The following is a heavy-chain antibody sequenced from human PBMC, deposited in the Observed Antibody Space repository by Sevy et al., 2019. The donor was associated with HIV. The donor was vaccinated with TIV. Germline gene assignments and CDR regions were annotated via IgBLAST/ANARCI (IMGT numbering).Heavy chain of an antibody. V-gene: IGHV3-23*01. CDR2: ISGSGGST. CDR1: GFTFSTYA. D-gene: IGHD2-15*01. CDR3: AKGDRTFYGLDV. J-gene: IGHJ6*02. Sequence: GGSLRLSCAASGFTFSTYAMSWVRQAPGKGLEWVSAISGSGGSTYYANSLKGRFTIFRDNSKNTLSLQMNSLSAEDTAVSYCAKGDRTFYGLDVWGQGTTVTVSS.